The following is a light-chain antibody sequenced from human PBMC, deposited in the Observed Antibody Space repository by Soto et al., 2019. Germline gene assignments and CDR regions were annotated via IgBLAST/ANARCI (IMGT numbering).Light chain of an antibody. V-gene: IGLV2-23*02. Sequence: QSALTQPASVSGSPGQSMTISCTGTTSDVGTYSLVSWYQQHPGKAPKLIIYGVDKRPSGVSDRFSGSKSGNRASLTISGLQAEYEADYYCCSYTSTITWVFGGGTKVTVL. CDR1: TSDVGTYSL. CDR2: GVD. CDR3: CSYTSTITWV. J-gene: IGLJ3*02.